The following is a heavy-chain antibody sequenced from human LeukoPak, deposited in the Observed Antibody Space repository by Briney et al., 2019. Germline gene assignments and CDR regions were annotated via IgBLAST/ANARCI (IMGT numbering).Heavy chain of an antibody. Sequence: SVKVSCKASGGTFSSYAISWVRQAPGQGLEWMGGIIPIFGTANYAQKFQGRVTITADESTSTAYMELSSLRSEDTAVHYCARDNEDYGGNSDAYWGQGTLVIVSS. D-gene: IGHD4-23*01. CDR1: GGTFSSYA. CDR2: IIPIFGTA. CDR3: ARDNEDYGGNSDAY. J-gene: IGHJ4*02. V-gene: IGHV1-69*13.